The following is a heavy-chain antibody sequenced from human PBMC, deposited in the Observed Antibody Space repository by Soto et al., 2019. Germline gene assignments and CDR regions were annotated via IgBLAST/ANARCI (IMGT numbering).Heavy chain of an antibody. Sequence: PSATLSLTCTVSGGSIISYYWSWIRQPAGKGLEWIGRIYTSESTDYNPSLKSRVTISADTSKNQFSLKLSSVTAADTAVYYCAGGNDYAKIGYWGQGAQVTVSS. J-gene: IGHJ4*02. CDR2: IYTSEST. D-gene: IGHD4-17*01. V-gene: IGHV4-4*07. CDR1: GGSIISYY. CDR3: AGGNDYAKIGY.